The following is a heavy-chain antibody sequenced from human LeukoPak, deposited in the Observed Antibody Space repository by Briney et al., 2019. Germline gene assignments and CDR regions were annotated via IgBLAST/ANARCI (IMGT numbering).Heavy chain of an antibody. CDR3: AREDPQTRVPEGMDV. J-gene: IGHJ6*02. CDR1: GGSISHYY. D-gene: IGHD4/OR15-4a*01. V-gene: IGHV4-59*01. Sequence: NPSETLSLTCTVSGGSISHYYWSWIRQRPGKGLEWIGYIYYSGTTNYNPSLKSRVTISVDTSKNQFSLKLNSETAADTAVYYCAREDPQTRVPEGMDVWGQGTTVTVSS. CDR2: IYYSGTT.